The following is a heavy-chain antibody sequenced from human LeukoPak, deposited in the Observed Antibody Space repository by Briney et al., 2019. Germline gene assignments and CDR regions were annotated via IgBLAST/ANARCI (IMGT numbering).Heavy chain of an antibody. Sequence: GGSLRLSCAASGFYLLNAWMSWVRQAPGKGLEWVGRIKSRADGETTDYTAPVKGRFTISRDDSKNTLFLQMNSLKTEDTALYYCTRDRGTYNWFDHWGQGTLVTVSS. J-gene: IGHJ5*02. D-gene: IGHD2-15*01. CDR3: TRDRGTYNWFDH. CDR1: GFYLLNAW. CDR2: IKSRADGETT. V-gene: IGHV3-15*01.